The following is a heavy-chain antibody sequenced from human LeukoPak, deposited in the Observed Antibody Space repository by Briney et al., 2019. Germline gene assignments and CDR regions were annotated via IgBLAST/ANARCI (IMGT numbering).Heavy chain of an antibody. D-gene: IGHD5-18*01. CDR3: ARDRRGYSYGQRFDY. V-gene: IGHV4-59*12. CDR1: GGSISSYY. J-gene: IGHJ4*02. CDR2: IYYSGST. Sequence: SETLSLTCTVSGGSISSYYWSWIRQPPGKGLEWIGYIYYSGSTNYNPSLKSRVTISVDTSKNQFSLKLSSVTAADTAVYYCARDRRGYSYGQRFDYWGQGTLVTVSS.